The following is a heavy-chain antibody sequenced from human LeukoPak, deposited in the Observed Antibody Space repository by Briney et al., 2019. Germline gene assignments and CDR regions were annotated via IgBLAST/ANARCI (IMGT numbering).Heavy chain of an antibody. V-gene: IGHV3-74*01. CDR1: GFTFSRCW. D-gene: IGHD4-17*01. Sequence: GGSLRLSCAASGFTFSRCWMHWVRQAPGQGLVWVSRISSDGSNTRYADSVKGRFTISRDNAKKTLYLQMNSLRAEDTAVYYCARGVNGDSRFDPWGQGTLVTVSS. CDR2: ISSDGSNT. J-gene: IGHJ5*02. CDR3: ARGVNGDSRFDP.